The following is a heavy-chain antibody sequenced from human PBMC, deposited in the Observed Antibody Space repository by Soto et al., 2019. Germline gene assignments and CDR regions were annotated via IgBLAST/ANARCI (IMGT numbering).Heavy chain of an antibody. CDR3: ARESGGTGLDV. Sequence: EVQLVESGGGLVQPGGSLRLSCAASGFTFSAFEMNWVRQAPGKGLEWLSYIYNSGSTMTYADSVKGRFAISRVNAKNSLYLEMYSLRAEDTAVYYCARESGGTGLDVWGQGTTVTVSS. D-gene: IGHD1-1*01. CDR2: IYNSGSTM. J-gene: IGHJ6*02. V-gene: IGHV3-48*03. CDR1: GFTFSAFE.